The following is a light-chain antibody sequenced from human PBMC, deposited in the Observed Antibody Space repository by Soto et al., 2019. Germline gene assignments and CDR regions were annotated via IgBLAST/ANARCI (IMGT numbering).Light chain of an antibody. Sequence: EVVLTQSPATLSVSPGERVTLSCRASQSVGSNLAWFQQKPGQAPRLLMYAASTRSTSIAARFSGSGSGTDFILTITRLQSEDSGVFYCQQYYHWPRTFGQGTKVDIK. CDR2: AAS. CDR1: QSVGSN. V-gene: IGKV3-15*01. CDR3: QQYYHWPRT. J-gene: IGKJ1*01.